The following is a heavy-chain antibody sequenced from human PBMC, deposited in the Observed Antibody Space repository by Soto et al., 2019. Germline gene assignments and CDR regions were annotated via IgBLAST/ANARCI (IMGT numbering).Heavy chain of an antibody. Sequence: SQTRPLTCAVYGGSFSGYYWSWSRQPPGKGLEWIGEINHSGSTNYNPSLKSRVTISVDTSKNQFSLKLSSVTAADTAVYYCARNTGITGTSYFDYWGQGTLVTVS. CDR3: ARNTGITGTSYFDY. CDR1: GGSFSGYY. D-gene: IGHD1-7*01. V-gene: IGHV4-34*01. CDR2: INHSGST. J-gene: IGHJ4*02.